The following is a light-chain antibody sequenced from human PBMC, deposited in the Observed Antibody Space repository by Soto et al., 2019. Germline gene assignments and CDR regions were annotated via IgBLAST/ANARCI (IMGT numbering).Light chain of an antibody. CDR2: AAS. CDR1: QNIFSS. CDR3: QQSYNSPPIT. V-gene: IGKV1-39*01. Sequence: DIQMTQSPSSLSASVGDRVTITCRAGQNIFSSLNWYQQKPGEAPKLLIYAASSLQSGVPSRFSGSGSGTDFTLTITSLQPEDFATYYCQQSYNSPPITFGQGTRLEIK. J-gene: IGKJ5*01.